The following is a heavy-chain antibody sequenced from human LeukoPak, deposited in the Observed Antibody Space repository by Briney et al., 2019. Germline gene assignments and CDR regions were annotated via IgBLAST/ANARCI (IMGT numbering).Heavy chain of an antibody. V-gene: IGHV4-34*01. CDR3: ARLYIGGYSRSINYNWFDP. J-gene: IGHJ5*02. CDR2: INHSGST. D-gene: IGHD6-13*01. CDR1: GGSFSGYY. Sequence: SETLSLTCAVYGGSFSGYYWSWIRQPPGKGLEWIGEINHSGSTNYNPSIKSRVTTSVDTSKNQFSLNLTSVTAADTAVYYCARLYIGGYSRSINYNWFDPWGQGTLVTVSS.